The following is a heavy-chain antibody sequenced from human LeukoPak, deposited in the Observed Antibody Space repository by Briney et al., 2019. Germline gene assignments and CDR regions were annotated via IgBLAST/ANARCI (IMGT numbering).Heavy chain of an antibody. CDR1: GFTFSNYW. D-gene: IGHD2-15*01. V-gene: IGHV3-74*01. Sequence: GGSLRLSCAASGFTFSNYWMHWVRQVPGKGLVWVARITSDGTSTTYAASVKGRFTISRDNAKNTLYLQMNSLRADDTGLYFCARAYPTSYSDWFDPWGQGTLVTVSS. CDR3: ARAYPTSYSDWFDP. CDR2: ITSDGTST. J-gene: IGHJ5*02.